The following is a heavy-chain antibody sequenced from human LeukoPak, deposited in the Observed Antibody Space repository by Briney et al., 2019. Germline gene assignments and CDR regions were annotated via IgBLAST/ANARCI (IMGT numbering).Heavy chain of an antibody. CDR3: ARGAVLRFLEWLRAPSWFDP. Sequence: SETLSLTCAVYGGSFNGYFWSWIRQPPGKGLEWIGEINHSGSTNYNPSLKSRVTISVDTSKNQFSLKLSSVTAADTAVYYCARGAVLRFLEWLRAPSWFDPWGQGTLVTVSS. J-gene: IGHJ5*02. V-gene: IGHV4-34*01. D-gene: IGHD3-3*01. CDR2: INHSGST. CDR1: GGSFNGYF.